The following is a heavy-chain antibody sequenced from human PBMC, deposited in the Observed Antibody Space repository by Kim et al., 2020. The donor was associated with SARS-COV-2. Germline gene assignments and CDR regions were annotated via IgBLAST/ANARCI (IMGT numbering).Heavy chain of an antibody. CDR1: GGSFSSSSYY. CDR3: PRRLDSYGYNWFDP. CDR2: IYYSGTT. D-gene: IGHD5-18*01. V-gene: IGHV4-39*01. J-gene: IGHJ5*02. Sequence: SETLSLTCTVSGGSFSSSSYYWGWIRQPPGKGLEWIGNIYYSGTTYYNPSLKSRVTMSVDTSKNQFSLTLSSVTAADTAVYYCPRRLDSYGYNWFDPWGQGTLVTVSS.